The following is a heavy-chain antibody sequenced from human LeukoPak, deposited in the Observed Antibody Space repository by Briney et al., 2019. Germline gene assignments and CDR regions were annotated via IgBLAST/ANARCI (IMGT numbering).Heavy chain of an antibody. J-gene: IGHJ6*03. CDR1: GGSISSYY. CDR2: IYYSGST. Sequence: KPSETLSLTCTVSGGSISSYYWGWIRQPPGKGLEWIGSIYYSGSTYYNPSLKSRVTISVDTSKNQFSLKLSSVTAADTAVYYCARVGYYYYYMDVWGKGTTVTVSS. CDR3: ARVGYYYYYMDV. V-gene: IGHV4-39*07.